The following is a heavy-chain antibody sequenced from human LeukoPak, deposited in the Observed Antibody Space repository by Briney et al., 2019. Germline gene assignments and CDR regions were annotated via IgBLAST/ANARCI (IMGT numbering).Heavy chain of an antibody. Sequence: PGGSLRLSCAASGFTFSSYAMHWVRQAPGKGLEWVAVISYDGSNKYYADSVKGRFTISRDNSKNTLYLQMNSLRAEDTAVYYCARDLNVWFDAFDIWGQGTMVTVSS. CDR3: ARDLNVWFDAFDI. D-gene: IGHD3-10*01. V-gene: IGHV3-30-3*01. CDR1: GFTFSSYA. CDR2: ISYDGSNK. J-gene: IGHJ3*02.